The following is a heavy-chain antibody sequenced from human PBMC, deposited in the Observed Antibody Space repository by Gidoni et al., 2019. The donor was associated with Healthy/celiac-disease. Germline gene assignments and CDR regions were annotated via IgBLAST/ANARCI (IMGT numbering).Heavy chain of an antibody. Sequence: EVQLLESGGGLVQPGGSLRLSCAASGFTFSSYAMSWVRQAPGKGLEWVSAISGSGGSTYYADSVKGRFTIPRDNSKNTLYLQMNSLRAEDTAVYYCAKDRDSSGWSLEFDYWGQGTLVTVSS. CDR1: GFTFSSYA. CDR2: ISGSGGST. CDR3: AKDRDSSGWSLEFDY. V-gene: IGHV3-23*01. D-gene: IGHD6-19*01. J-gene: IGHJ4*02.